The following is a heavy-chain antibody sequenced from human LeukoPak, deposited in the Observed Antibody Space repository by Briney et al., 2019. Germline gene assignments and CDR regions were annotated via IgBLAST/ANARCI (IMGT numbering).Heavy chain of an antibody. D-gene: IGHD1-26*01. Sequence: PGGSLRLSCAASGFTFSSYAMSWVRQAPGKGLEWVSAISGSGGSTYYADSVKGRFTISRDNSKNTLYLQMNSLRAEDTAVYYCAKDRVGAIFRSRNAEYFQHWGQGTLVTVSS. V-gene: IGHV3-23*01. CDR3: AKDRVGAIFRSRNAEYFQH. J-gene: IGHJ1*01. CDR2: ISGSGGST. CDR1: GFTFSSYA.